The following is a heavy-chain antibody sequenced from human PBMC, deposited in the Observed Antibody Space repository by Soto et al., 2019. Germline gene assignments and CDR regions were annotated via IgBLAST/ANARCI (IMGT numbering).Heavy chain of an antibody. Sequence: QITLKESGPTLVKPTQTLTLTCTFSGFSLSTSGVGGGWIRQPPGKALEWLALIYWDDDKSYSPSLKSRLTITKDTSKNQVVLRMTNMDPVDTATYYCAHRRTGYFDYWGQGTLVTVSS. CDR2: IYWDDDK. D-gene: IGHD3-10*01. CDR3: AHRRTGYFDY. J-gene: IGHJ4*02. CDR1: GFSLSTSGVG. V-gene: IGHV2-5*02.